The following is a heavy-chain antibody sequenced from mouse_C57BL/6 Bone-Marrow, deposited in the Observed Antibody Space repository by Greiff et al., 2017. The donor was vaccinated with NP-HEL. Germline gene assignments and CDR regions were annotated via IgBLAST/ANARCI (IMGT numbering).Heavy chain of an antibody. CDR1: GFTFSSYG. Sequence: EVNLVESGGDLVKPGGSLKLSCAASGFTFSSYGMSWVRQTPDKRLEWVATISSGGSYTYYPDSVKGRFTISRDNAKNTLYLQMSSLKSEDTAMYYCARGLYWYFDVWGTGTTVTVSS. CDR2: ISSGGSYT. V-gene: IGHV5-6*01. J-gene: IGHJ1*03. CDR3: ARGLYWYFDV.